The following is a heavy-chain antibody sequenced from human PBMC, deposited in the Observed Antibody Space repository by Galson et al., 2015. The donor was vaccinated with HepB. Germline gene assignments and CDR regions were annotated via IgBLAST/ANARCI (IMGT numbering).Heavy chain of an antibody. CDR1: GFCFNDHY. CDR2: SRNRARGYST. D-gene: IGHD4-23*01. CDR3: ARSEVTTVVTDFDS. V-gene: IGHV3-72*01. J-gene: IGHJ4*02. Sequence: SLSLSCAVSGFCFNDHYVAWVRQAPGKGLEWVGRSRNRARGYSTAYAVSVRGRFTVSRDDSKNSVFLQMNRLRSEDTALYYCARSEVTTVVTDFDSWGQGTLVTVSP.